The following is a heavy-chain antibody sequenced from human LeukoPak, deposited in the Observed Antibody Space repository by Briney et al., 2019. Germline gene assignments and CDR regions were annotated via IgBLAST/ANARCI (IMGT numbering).Heavy chain of an antibody. CDR2: INPDGTTT. J-gene: IGHJ3*01. Sequence: GGSLRLSCAASGFIFSRYWLYWVRRAPGKGLVWVSHINPDGTTTNYGDFVKGRFTISRDNAKKTLFLQMSSLRAEDTALYYCATLTHYDSRSFAFDVWGQGTMVTVSS. D-gene: IGHD3-22*01. V-gene: IGHV3-74*01. CDR3: ATLTHYDSRSFAFDV. CDR1: GFIFSRYW.